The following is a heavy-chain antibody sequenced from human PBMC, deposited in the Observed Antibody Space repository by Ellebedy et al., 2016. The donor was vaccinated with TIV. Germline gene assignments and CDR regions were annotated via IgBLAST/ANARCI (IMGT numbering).Heavy chain of an antibody. CDR2: IDPSDSYT. CDR3: ARSGKRWLPNYYYYGMDV. V-gene: IGHV5-10-1*01. J-gene: IGHJ6*02. D-gene: IGHD5-24*01. Sequence: PGGSLRLSCKGSGYSFTSYWISWVRQMHGKGLEWMGRIDPSDSYTNYSPSFQGHVTISADKSISTAYLQWSSLKASDTAMYYCARSGKRWLPNYYYYGMDVWGQGTTVTVSS. CDR1: GYSFTSYW.